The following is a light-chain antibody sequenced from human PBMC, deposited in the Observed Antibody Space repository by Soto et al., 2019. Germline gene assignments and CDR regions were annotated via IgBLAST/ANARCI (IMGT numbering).Light chain of an antibody. V-gene: IGKV1-39*01. J-gene: IGKJ1*01. Sequence: DIQMTQSPSSLSASVGDRVTITCRASHYISTYLNWYQQKPGKAPKLLIYDASSLQGGVPSRFSGSGSATDFTLTITSLQPDDFATYYCQQSYSNPRTFGQGTKVDIK. CDR2: DAS. CDR3: QQSYSNPRT. CDR1: HYISTY.